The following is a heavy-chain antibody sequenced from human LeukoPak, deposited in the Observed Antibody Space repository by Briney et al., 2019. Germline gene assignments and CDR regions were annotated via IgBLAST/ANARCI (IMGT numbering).Heavy chain of an antibody. CDR3: ASQYYYGSGSYYNPFGY. CDR2: ISWNSGSI. V-gene: IGHV3-9*01. J-gene: IGHJ4*02. D-gene: IGHD3-10*01. Sequence: GGSLRLSCAASGFTFDDYAMHWVRQAPGKGLEWVSGISWNSGSIGYADSVKGRFTISRDNAKNSLYLQMNSLRAEDTALYYCASQYYYGSGSYYNPFGYWGQGTLVPVSS. CDR1: GFTFDDYA.